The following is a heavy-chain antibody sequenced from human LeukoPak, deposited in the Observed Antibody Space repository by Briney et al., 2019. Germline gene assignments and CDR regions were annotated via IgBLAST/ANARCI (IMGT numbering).Heavy chain of an antibody. V-gene: IGHV3-30*18. J-gene: IGHJ4*02. CDR2: ISYDGSSK. CDR3: AKHSNSSY. D-gene: IGHD6-6*01. Sequence: GGSLRLSCAASGFTFSSYGMHWVRQAPGKGLEWVAVISYDGSSKYYADSVKGRFTISRDNSKNTLFLQMNSLRAEDTAVYYCAKHSNSSYWGQGTLVTVSS. CDR1: GFTFSSYG.